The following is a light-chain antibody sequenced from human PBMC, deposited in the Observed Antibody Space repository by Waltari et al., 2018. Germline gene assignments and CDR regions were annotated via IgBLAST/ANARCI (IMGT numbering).Light chain of an antibody. Sequence: EIVLTQSPGTLSLSPGERATLPCRVSQTPDGSYLAWDQQRPGQAPRLLIYAASSRATGIPDRFSGSGSGTDFTLTISRLEPEDVAVYYCQHYGATLFTFGPGTKVDIK. CDR2: AAS. CDR3: QHYGATLFT. J-gene: IGKJ3*01. CDR1: QTPDGSY. V-gene: IGKV3-20*01.